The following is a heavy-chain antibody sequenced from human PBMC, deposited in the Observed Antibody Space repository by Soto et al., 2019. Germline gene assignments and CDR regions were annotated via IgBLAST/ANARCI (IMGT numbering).Heavy chain of an antibody. D-gene: IGHD2-15*01. J-gene: IGHJ4*02. V-gene: IGHV4-39*01. CDR3: GKVLVGATGHTDSDS. Sequence: SETLSLTCSVSGGSINSNDYYWGWIRQPPGKGLEWTGNIDYNGVTYYNPSLKSRVTVSKDTSKNQFSLKLTSVTAADTALYYCGKVLVGATGHTDSDSWGQGTLVTVSS. CDR2: IDYNGVT. CDR1: GGSINSNDYY.